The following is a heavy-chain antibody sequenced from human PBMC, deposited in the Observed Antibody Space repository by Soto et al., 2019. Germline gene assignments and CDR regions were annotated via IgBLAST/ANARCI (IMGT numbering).Heavy chain of an antibody. CDR3: ARDRGVAPPVAGNTHYYYYMDV. V-gene: IGHV1-18*01. CDR2: ISAYNGNT. Sequence: GASVKVSCKASGYSFTNYAITWVRQAPGQGFEWMGWISAYNGNTKYAQKLQGRVTMTTDASTSTAYLELRSLTSDDTAVYYCARDRGVAPPVAGNTHYYYYMDVWGKGTTVTVSS. CDR1: GYSFTNYA. J-gene: IGHJ6*03. D-gene: IGHD6-19*01.